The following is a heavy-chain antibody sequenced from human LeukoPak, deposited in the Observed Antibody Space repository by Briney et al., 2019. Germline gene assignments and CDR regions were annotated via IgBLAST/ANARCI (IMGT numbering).Heavy chain of an antibody. CDR2: IDPSDSYT. CDR1: GYSFSNHW. CDR3: ARHSHCGGDCYFDY. Sequence: GESLKISCQASGYSFSNHWISWVRQMPGKGLEWMGRIDPSDSYTNYNPSFEGHVTISVDRSISTAYLQWSSLKASDTAIYYCARHSHCGGDCYFDYWGRGTLVTVSS. J-gene: IGHJ4*02. V-gene: IGHV5-10-1*01. D-gene: IGHD2-21*02.